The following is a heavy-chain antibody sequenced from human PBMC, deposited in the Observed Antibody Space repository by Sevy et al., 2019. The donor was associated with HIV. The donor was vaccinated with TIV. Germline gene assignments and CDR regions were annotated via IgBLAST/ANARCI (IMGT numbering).Heavy chain of an antibody. V-gene: IGHV1-24*01. CDR1: GYTLTQLS. Sequence: ASVKVSWKVFGYTLTQLSMHWVRQAPGKGLEWMGSFDPEDGETLYAQKLQGRVTLTEDTSADTAYMELNNLRSEDTAVYYCATTKDYYENSGCPFDYWGQGTLVTVSS. D-gene: IGHD3-22*01. J-gene: IGHJ4*02. CDR3: ATTKDYYENSGCPFDY. CDR2: FDPEDGET.